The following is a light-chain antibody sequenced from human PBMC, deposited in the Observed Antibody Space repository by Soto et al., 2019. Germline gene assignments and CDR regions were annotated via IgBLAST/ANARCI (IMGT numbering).Light chain of an antibody. CDR3: SSFTTSSTLV. J-gene: IGLJ1*01. Sequence: QSALTQPVSVSGSPGQPITIYCTGTSSDVGSFDSVAWYQHNPGKAPKLMIYDVSNRPSGVSSRFSGSKSGNTASLSISGLQTEDDANYYCSSFTTSSTLVFGTGTKLTVL. CDR2: DVS. CDR1: SSDVGSFDS. V-gene: IGLV2-14*01.